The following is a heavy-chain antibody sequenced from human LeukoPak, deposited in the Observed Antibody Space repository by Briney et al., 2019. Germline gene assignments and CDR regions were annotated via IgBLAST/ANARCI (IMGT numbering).Heavy chain of an antibody. Sequence: SSETLSLTCTVSGVSIGTSSYYWGWIRQSPGKGLEWIGEINHSGSTDYNPSLKSRVTISVDTSKNQFSLKLSSVTAADTAVYYCATRPDIPAVGPGWFDPWGQGTPVTVSS. V-gene: IGHV4-39*07. CDR3: ATRPDIPAVGPGWFDP. CDR1: GVSIGTSSYY. J-gene: IGHJ5*02. D-gene: IGHD6-13*01. CDR2: INHSGST.